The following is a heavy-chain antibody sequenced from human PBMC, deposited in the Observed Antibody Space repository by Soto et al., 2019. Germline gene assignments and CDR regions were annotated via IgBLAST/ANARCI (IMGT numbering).Heavy chain of an antibody. CDR3: ARRRITMVRGASGWFDP. Sequence: QVQLQQWGAGLLKPSETLSLTCAVYGGSFSGYYWSWIRQPPGKGLEWIGEINHSGSTNYNPSLKSRVTISVDTSKNQFSLKLSSVTAADTAVYYCARRRITMVRGASGWFDPWGQGTLVTVSS. D-gene: IGHD3-10*01. V-gene: IGHV4-34*01. CDR2: INHSGST. J-gene: IGHJ5*02. CDR1: GGSFSGYY.